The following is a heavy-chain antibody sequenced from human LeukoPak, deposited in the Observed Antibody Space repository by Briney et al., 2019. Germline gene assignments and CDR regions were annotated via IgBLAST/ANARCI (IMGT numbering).Heavy chain of an antibody. CDR3: AREGYYYDSSAYYSADAFDI. Sequence: SETLSLTCTVSGGSISSGSYYWTWIRQPAGKGLEWIGRIYTSGSTNYNPSLKSRVTISVDTSKNQFSLKLSSVTAADTAVYYCAREGYYYDSSAYYSADAFDIWGKGTMVTVSS. D-gene: IGHD3-22*01. CDR2: IYTSGST. J-gene: IGHJ3*02. CDR1: GGSISSGSYY. V-gene: IGHV4-61*02.